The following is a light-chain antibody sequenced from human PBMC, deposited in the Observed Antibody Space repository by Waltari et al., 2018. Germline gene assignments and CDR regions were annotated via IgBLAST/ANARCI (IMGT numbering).Light chain of an antibody. Sequence: DIVLTQSPGTLSLSPGERATLSCRASQSVSRYLAWYQQKPGQAPRRLIYDGSSRATGIPDRFSGSGSGTDFSLTISRLEPEDFAVYYCQKYGSLPATFGQGTKVEIK. CDR2: DGS. J-gene: IGKJ1*01. V-gene: IGKV3-20*01. CDR1: QSVSRY. CDR3: QKYGSLPAT.